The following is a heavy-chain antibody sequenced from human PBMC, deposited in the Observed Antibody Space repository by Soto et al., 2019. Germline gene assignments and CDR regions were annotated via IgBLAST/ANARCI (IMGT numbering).Heavy chain of an antibody. J-gene: IGHJ4*02. Sequence: EVQLVESGGGLVQPGGSLRLSCAASGFTFSSYWMHWVRQAPGKGLVWVSRINSDGSSTSYADSVKGRFTISRDNAKNTVYLQMNSLRAEDTDVYYCARAKLWFGELLWVENGNATGYWGEGTLVTVSS. CDR3: ARAKLWFGELLWVENGNATGY. V-gene: IGHV3-74*01. D-gene: IGHD3-10*01. CDR2: INSDGSST. CDR1: GFTFSSYW.